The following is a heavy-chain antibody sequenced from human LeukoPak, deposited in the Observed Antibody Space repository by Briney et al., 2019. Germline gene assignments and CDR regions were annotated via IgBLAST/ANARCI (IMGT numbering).Heavy chain of an antibody. CDR2: INHSGST. CDR3: ARRIYGSGSYYDY. D-gene: IGHD3-10*01. Sequence: PSETLSLTCAVYGGSFSGYYWSWIRQPPGKGLEWIGEINHSGSTNYNPSLKSRVTISVDTSKNRFSLKLSSVTAADTAVYYCARRIYGSGSYYDYWGQGTLVTVSS. CDR1: GGSFSGYY. J-gene: IGHJ4*02. V-gene: IGHV4-34*01.